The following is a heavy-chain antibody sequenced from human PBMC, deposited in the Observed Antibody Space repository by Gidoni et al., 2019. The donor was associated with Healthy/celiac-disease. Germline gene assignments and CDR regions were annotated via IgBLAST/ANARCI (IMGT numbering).Heavy chain of an antibody. D-gene: IGHD2-15*01. CDR3: ARALIPYCSGGSCYGRFDP. CDR2: IDYSGST. V-gene: IGHV4-59*01. Sequence: QVQLQESGPGLVQPSETLSLTCTVSGGPIISYYWSWIRQPPGKGLEWIGYIDYSGSTNYNPSLKSRVTISVDTSKNQFSLKLSSVTAADTAVYYCARALIPYCSGGSCYGRFDPWGQGTLVTVSS. CDR1: GGPIISYY. J-gene: IGHJ5*02.